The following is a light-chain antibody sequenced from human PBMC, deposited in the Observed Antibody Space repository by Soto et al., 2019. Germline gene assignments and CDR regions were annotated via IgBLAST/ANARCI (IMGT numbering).Light chain of an antibody. Sequence: EIMLTQSPGSLSLSPGQRATLSCRASQSVDSTFFAWYQKKPGQAPRLLIYGASKRDTGVPDRFSGSGSGTDFTLTISRLEPEDLAVYYCQQYMSSVTFGQGTKVEI. CDR3: QQYMSSVT. J-gene: IGKJ1*01. V-gene: IGKV3-20*01. CDR2: GAS. CDR1: QSVDSTF.